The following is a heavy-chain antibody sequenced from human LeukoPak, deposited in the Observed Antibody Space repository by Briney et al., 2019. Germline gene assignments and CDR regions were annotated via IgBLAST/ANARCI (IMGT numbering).Heavy chain of an antibody. CDR3: ARAGFGELFASGGMDV. CDR1: GGTLSRHA. CDR2: IIPILGIA. V-gene: IGHV1-69*04. Sequence: ASVKVSCKASGGTLSRHAISWVRRAPGQGLEWLGRIIPILGIANYAQKFQGRVTITADKSTSTAYMELSGLKSEDMAVYYCARAGFGELFASGGMDVWGQGTTVTVSS. D-gene: IGHD3-10*01. J-gene: IGHJ6*02.